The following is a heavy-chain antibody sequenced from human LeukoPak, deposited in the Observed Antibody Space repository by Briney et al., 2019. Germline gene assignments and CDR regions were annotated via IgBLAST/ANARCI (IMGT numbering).Heavy chain of an antibody. V-gene: IGHV3-30-3*01. CDR2: ISYDGSNK. CDR3: ARGGRPGPAFDI. J-gene: IGHJ3*02. Sequence: GGFLRLSCAASGFTFSSYAMHWVRQAPGKGLEWVAVISYDGSNKYYADSVKGRFTISRDNSKNTLYLQMNSLRAEDTAVYYCARGGRPGPAFDIWGQGTMVTVSS. CDR1: GFTFSSYA.